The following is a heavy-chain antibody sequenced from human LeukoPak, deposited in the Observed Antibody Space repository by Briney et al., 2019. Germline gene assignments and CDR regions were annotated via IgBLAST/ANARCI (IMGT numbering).Heavy chain of an antibody. CDR3: ARDRAAAGLRYFDY. Sequence: PGGSLRLSCAASGFTFSSYWMSWVRQAPGKGLEWVANIKQDGSEKYYVDSVKGRLTISRDNAKNSLYLQMNSLRAEDTAVYYCARDRAAAGLRYFDYWGQGTLVTVSS. V-gene: IGHV3-7*01. J-gene: IGHJ4*02. CDR2: IKQDGSEK. D-gene: IGHD6-13*01. CDR1: GFTFSSYW.